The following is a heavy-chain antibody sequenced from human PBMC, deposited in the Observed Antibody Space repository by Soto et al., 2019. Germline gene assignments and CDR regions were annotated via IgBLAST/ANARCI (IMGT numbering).Heavy chain of an antibody. V-gene: IGHV3-30*03. Sequence: PGGSLRLSCAASGFTFSSYGMHWVRQAPGKGLEWVAVISYDGSNKYYADSVKGRFTISRDNSKNTLYLQMNSLRAEDTAVYYCEAPIPKTGFDYWGQGTLVTVSS. CDR2: ISYDGSNK. J-gene: IGHJ4*02. CDR3: EAPIPKTGFDY. CDR1: GFTFSSYG. D-gene: IGHD3-10*01.